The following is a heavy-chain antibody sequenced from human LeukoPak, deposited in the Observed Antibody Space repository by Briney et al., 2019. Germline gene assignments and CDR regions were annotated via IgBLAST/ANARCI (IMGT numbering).Heavy chain of an antibody. CDR2: INWNGGST. V-gene: IGHV3-20*04. J-gene: IGHJ4*02. Sequence: PGGSLRLSCAASGFTFDDYGMSWVRQAPGKGLEWVSGINWNGGSTGYADSVKGRFTISRDNAKNSLYLQMNSLRAEDTALYYCAREGVYYYASSGSYYFDYWGQGTLVTVSS. D-gene: IGHD3-22*01. CDR3: AREGVYYYASSGSYYFDY. CDR1: GFTFDDYG.